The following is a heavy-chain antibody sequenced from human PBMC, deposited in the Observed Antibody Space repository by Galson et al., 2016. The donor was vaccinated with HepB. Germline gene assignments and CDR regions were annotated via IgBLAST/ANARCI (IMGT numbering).Heavy chain of an antibody. CDR3: ARHLIVAAGRGLDF. D-gene: IGHD6-13*01. CDR1: GFTFSTIA. J-gene: IGHJ4*02. V-gene: IGHV3-23*01. Sequence: SLRLSCAASGFTFSTIAMSWVRQAPGKGLEWISSISGISTTPYYADSVKGRFTISRDNPRNILYLQLDSLRAEDTATYYCARHLIVAAGRGLDFWGQGTLVTVSS. CDR2: ISGISTTP.